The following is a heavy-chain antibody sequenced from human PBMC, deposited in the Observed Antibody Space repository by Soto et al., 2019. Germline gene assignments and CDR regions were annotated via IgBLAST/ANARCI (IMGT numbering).Heavy chain of an antibody. V-gene: IGHV3-11*01. D-gene: IGHD2-2*01. J-gene: IGHJ3*02. CDR3: LREGRSSTSCHSHSGFDI. Sequence: VGSPRLSCSAPGFTFWDYGMRWIRQASGKGLERVSNVSRSCHTMYDGYYVKGRFTISRDNAETSVFLQIISMRAVETAIYYCLREGRSSTSCHSHSGFDIWAQGTWVTVS. CDR1: GFTFWDYG. CDR2: VSRSCHTM.